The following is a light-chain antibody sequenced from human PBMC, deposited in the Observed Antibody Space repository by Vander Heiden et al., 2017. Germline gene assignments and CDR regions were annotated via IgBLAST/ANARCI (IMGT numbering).Light chain of an antibody. CDR3: DSYTSSSTYV. V-gene: IGLV2-14*03. CDR2: DVS. Sequence: QSALTQPASVSGSPGQSITISCTGTSSDIGGYNYVSWYQQHPGKAPKLMIYDVSNRPSGVSNRFSGSKSGTTASLTNSGLQAEDEADYYCDSYTSSSTYVFGTGTKVTVL. CDR1: SSDIGGYNY. J-gene: IGLJ1*01.